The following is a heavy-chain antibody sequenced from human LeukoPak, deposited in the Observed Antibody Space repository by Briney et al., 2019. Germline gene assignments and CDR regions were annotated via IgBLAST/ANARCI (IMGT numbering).Heavy chain of an antibody. CDR3: ARVSEDGVPGGY. J-gene: IGHJ4*02. Sequence: PGGSLRLSCAASGFTVSSNYMSWVRQAPGKGLEWVSVIYSGGSTYYADSVKGRFTISRDNSKNTLYLQMNSLRAGDTAVYYCARVSEDGVPGGYWGQGTLVTVSS. CDR1: GFTVSSNY. V-gene: IGHV3-53*01. D-gene: IGHD4-17*01. CDR2: IYSGGST.